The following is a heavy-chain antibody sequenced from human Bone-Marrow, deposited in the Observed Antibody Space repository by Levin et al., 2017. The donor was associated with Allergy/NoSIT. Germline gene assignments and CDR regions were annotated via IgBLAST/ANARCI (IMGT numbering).Heavy chain of an antibody. J-gene: IGHJ6*02. Sequence: GESLKISCAASGFTFSSYAMHWVRQAPGKGLEWVAVISYDGSNKYYADSVKGRFTISRDNSKNTLYLQMNSLRAEDTAVYYCARDLVVYSYGFRMDVWGQGTTVTVSS. D-gene: IGHD5-18*01. V-gene: IGHV3-30*04. CDR2: ISYDGSNK. CDR3: ARDLVVYSYGFRMDV. CDR1: GFTFSSYA.